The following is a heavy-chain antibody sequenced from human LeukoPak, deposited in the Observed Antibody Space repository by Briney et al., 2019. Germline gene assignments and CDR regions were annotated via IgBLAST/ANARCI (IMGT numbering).Heavy chain of an antibody. V-gene: IGHV3-33*01. CDR3: ARVRTTPYYYMDV. CDR1: GFTFSSYD. J-gene: IGHJ6*03. D-gene: IGHD2/OR15-2a*01. CDR2: IWYDGSNK. Sequence: GGSLRPSCAASGFTFSSYDMHWVRQAPGKGLEWVAVIWYDGSNKYYADSVKGRFTISRDNSKNTLYLQMNSLRAEDTAVYYCARVRTTPYYYMDVWGKGTTVTVSS.